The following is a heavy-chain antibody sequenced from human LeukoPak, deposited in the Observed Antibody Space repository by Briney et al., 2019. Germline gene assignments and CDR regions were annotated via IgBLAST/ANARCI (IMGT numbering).Heavy chain of an antibody. D-gene: IGHD2-15*01. V-gene: IGHV3-74*01. CDR1: GFTFSSYS. CDR3: ARDPRNVGLAP. Sequence: LSGGSLRLSCAASGFTFSSYSMNWVRQAPGKGLMYISRNNGDGSTTNYADVVKGRFTMSRDNVKNTLYLQMNSLRVEDTAVYYCARDPRNVGLAPWGQGTLVTVSS. CDR2: NNGDGSTT. J-gene: IGHJ5*02.